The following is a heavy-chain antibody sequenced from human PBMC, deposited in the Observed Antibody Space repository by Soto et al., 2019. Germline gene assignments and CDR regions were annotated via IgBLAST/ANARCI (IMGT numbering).Heavy chain of an antibody. D-gene: IGHD3-3*01. V-gene: IGHV1-3*01. CDR1: GYTFTSHT. CDR3: AREPEDGVPGDF. J-gene: IGHJ4*02. Sequence: QVQLVQSGAEVKEPGASVKVSCKSSGYTFTSHTIHWARQAPGQGLEWMGWIIVSHGRPRIAPHFQGRVTLTTDTSATTDYMELTSLTSEDTAVYFFAREPEDGVPGDFWGQGTLVVVSS. CDR2: IIVSHGRP.